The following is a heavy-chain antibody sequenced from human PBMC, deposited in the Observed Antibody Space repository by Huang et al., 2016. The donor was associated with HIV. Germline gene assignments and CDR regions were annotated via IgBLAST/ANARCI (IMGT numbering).Heavy chain of an antibody. Sequence: QVQLVESGGGVVQPGRSLRMSCAASGFTFSSYGMHWGRQATGKGLEWVAVISYDAKTKYYADSVKGRFSISRDNSKTTVYLQLNSLRVEDTAVYYCAKGGSAAAVLDFWGQGTLVTVSS. D-gene: IGHD6-13*01. CDR2: ISYDAKTK. J-gene: IGHJ4*02. CDR3: AKGGSAAAVLDF. CDR1: GFTFSSYG. V-gene: IGHV3-30*18.